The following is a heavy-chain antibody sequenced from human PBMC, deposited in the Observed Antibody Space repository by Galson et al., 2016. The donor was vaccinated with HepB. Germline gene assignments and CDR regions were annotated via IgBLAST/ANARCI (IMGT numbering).Heavy chain of an antibody. CDR2: INSDGSGR. CDR1: GFTFSSYW. Sequence: SLRLSCAASGFTFSSYWMHWVRQAPGKGLVWVSRINSDGSGRSYADSMKGRFIISRDNAKKRLYLQMNSLRAEDTAVYYCARDHRYCGGDCSRGPFDNWGQGTLVTVSS. J-gene: IGHJ4*02. D-gene: IGHD2-21*02. V-gene: IGHV3-74*01. CDR3: ARDHRYCGGDCSRGPFDN.